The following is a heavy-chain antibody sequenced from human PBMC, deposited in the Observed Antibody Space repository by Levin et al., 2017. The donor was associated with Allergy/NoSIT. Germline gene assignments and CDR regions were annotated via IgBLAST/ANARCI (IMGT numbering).Heavy chain of an antibody. CDR3: AKGSRLYPEWGWFDP. Sequence: QPGGSLRLSCAASGFIFSDYGMIWVRQAPGKGLEWTSGISGSGDKTYYADSVKGRFTISRDNSKNTPYLQMNSLRVDDTAVYFCAKGSRLYPEWGWFDPWGQGTLVTVSS. CDR1: GFIFSDYG. CDR2: ISGSGDKT. J-gene: IGHJ5*02. V-gene: IGHV3-23*01. D-gene: IGHD1-26*01.